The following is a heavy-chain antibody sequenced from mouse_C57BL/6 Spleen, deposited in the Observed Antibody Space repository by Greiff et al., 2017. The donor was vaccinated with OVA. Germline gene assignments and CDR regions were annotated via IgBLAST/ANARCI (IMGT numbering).Heavy chain of an antibody. CDR2: ISSGGSYT. J-gene: IGHJ2*01. V-gene: IGHV5-6*01. CDR1: GFTFSSYG. D-gene: IGHD2-4*01. Sequence: EVQLMESGGDLVKPGGSLKLSCAASGFTFSSYGLSWVRQTPDKRLEWVATISSGGSYTYYPDSVKGRFTISRDNAKNTLYLQMSSLKSEDTAMYYCARHDGLRPTYYFDYWGQGTTLTVSS. CDR3: ARHDGLRPTYYFDY.